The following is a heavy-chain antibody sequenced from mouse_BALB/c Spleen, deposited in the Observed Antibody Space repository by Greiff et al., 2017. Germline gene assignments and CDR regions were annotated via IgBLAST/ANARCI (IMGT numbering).Heavy chain of an antibody. CDR2: ISSGSSTI. J-gene: IGHJ2*01. Sequence: DVKLVESGGGLVQPGGSRQLSCAASGFTFSSFGMHWVRQAPEKGLEWVAYISSGSSTIYYADTVKGRFTISRDNPKNTLFLQMTSLRSEDTAMYYCARGGAALFDYWGQGTTLTVSS. D-gene: IGHD3-3*01. V-gene: IGHV5-17*02. CDR3: ARGGAALFDY. CDR1: GFTFSSFG.